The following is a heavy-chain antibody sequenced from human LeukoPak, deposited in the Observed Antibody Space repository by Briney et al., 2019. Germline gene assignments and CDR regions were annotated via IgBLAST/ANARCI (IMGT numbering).Heavy chain of an antibody. Sequence: GVSLTLFCAASGFTISSYAMICLRQAPGKGLEGFSAISGSGCSTYYANSVKGRFNHLQDNSKDTPYLQMNSLRAEDTAVYYCAKGVGNHYYFDFWGQGTLVTVSS. V-gene: IGHV3-23*01. CDR3: AKGVGNHYYFDF. CDR2: ISGSGCST. D-gene: IGHD4-23*01. J-gene: IGHJ4*02. CDR1: GFTISSYA.